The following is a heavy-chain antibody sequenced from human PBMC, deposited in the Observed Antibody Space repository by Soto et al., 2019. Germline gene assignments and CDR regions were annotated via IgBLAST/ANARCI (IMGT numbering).Heavy chain of an antibody. V-gene: IGHV1-3*05. CDR3: ARDLPSTGYYDY. CDR1: GYTFTSYA. J-gene: IGHJ4*02. Sequence: QVQLVQSGAEEKKPGASVKVSCKASGYTFTSYAIHWVRQAPGQRPEWMGWTNAGNGDTKYSQKFQGRVTITRDTSASTAYMELSSLRSEDTAVYYCARDLPSTGYYDYWGQGTLVTVSS. CDR2: TNAGNGDT.